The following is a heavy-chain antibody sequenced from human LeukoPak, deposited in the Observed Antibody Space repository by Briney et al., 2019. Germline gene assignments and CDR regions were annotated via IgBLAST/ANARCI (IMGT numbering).Heavy chain of an antibody. CDR2: ISGSGGST. CDR3: AKGEEEYYYYGMDV. D-gene: IGHD1-26*01. V-gene: IGHV3-23*01. Sequence: GGSLRLSCVASGLTFSNYAMSWVRQAPGKGLEWVSTISGSGGSTYYADSVKGRFTISRDNSKNTLHLQMNSLRAEDTAVYYCAKGEEEYYYYGMDVWGQGTTVTVSS. J-gene: IGHJ6*02. CDR1: GLTFSNYA.